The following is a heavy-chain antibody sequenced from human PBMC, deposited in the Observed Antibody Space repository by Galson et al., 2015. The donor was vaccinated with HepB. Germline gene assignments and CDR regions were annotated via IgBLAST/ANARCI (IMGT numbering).Heavy chain of an antibody. V-gene: IGHV1-24*01. CDR2: FDPEDGET. J-gene: IGHJ5*02. CDR3: ATEVGGKQLVRANWFDP. CDR1: GYTLTELS. D-gene: IGHD6-6*01. Sequence: SVKVSCKVSGYTLTELSMHWVRQAPGKGLEWMGGFDPEDGETIYAQKFQGRVTMTEDTSTDTAYMELSSLRSEDTAVYYCATEVGGKQLVRANWFDPWGQGTLVTVSS.